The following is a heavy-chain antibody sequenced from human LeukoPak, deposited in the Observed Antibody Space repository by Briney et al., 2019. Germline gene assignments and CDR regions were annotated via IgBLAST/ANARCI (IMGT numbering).Heavy chain of an antibody. CDR2: INHSGST. V-gene: IGHV4-34*01. CDR1: GGSITSYY. CDR3: ARGTSGWPYYMDV. D-gene: IGHD6-19*01. Sequence: KPSETLSLTCAVSGGSITSYYWSWIRQPPGKGLEWIGEINHSGSTNYNPSLKSRVTISVDTSKNQFSLRLTSMTAADTAVYYCARGTSGWPYYMDVWGKGTTVTVSS. J-gene: IGHJ6*03.